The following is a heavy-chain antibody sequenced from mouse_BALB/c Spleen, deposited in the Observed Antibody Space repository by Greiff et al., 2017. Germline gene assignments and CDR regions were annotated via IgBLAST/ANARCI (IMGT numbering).Heavy chain of an antibody. V-gene: IGHV3-6*02. J-gene: IGHJ4*01. CDR2: ISYDGSN. CDR3: ARYYDYAMDY. CDR1: GYSITSGYY. D-gene: IGHD1-1*02. Sequence: ESGPGLVKPSQSLSLTCSVTGYSITSGYYWNWIRQFPGNKLEWMGYISYDGSNNYNPSLKNRISITRDTSKNQFFLKLNSVTTEDTATYYCARYYDYAMDYWGQGTSVTVSS.